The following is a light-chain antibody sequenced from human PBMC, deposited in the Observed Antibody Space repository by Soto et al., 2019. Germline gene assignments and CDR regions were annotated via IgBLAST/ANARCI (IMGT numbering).Light chain of an antibody. CDR1: QSVSSY. CDR3: QQRSNWPPST. CDR2: DAS. Sequence: EIVLTQSPATLSLSPGERGTLSCRASQSVSSYLAWYQQKPGQAPRLLIYDASNRATGIPARFSGSGSGTDFTLTISSLEPEDFAVYYCQQRSNWPPSTFGQGTRLEI. J-gene: IGKJ5*01. V-gene: IGKV3-11*01.